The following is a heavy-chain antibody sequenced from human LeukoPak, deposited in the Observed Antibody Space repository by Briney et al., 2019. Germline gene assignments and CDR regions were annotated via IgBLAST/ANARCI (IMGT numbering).Heavy chain of an antibody. J-gene: IGHJ4*02. CDR1: GGTFSSYA. Sequence: SVKVSCKASGGTFSSYAISWVRQAPGQGLEWMGGIIPIFGTANYAQKFQGRVTVTADESTSTAYMELSSLRSEDTAVYYCASSPELGLDYWGQGTLVTVSS. D-gene: IGHD6-13*01. V-gene: IGHV1-69*13. CDR2: IIPIFGTA. CDR3: ASSPELGLDY.